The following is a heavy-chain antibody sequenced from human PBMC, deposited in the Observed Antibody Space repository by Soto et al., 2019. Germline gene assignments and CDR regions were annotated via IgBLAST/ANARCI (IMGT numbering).Heavy chain of an antibody. CDR2: INPNSGGT. Sequence: QVQLVQSGAEVKKPGASVKVSCKASGYTFTGYYMHWVRQAPGQGLEWMGWINPNSGGTNYAQKFQGWVNISRHPSIGTVYKEMIRLRADDTAVYYCARDHPAEFSGSAAVNQYDYSSYGTDVLGREPKV. D-gene: IGHD4-17*01. CDR3: ARDHPAEFSGSAAVNQYDYSSYGTDV. V-gene: IGHV1-2*04. J-gene: IGHJ6*02. CDR1: GYTFTGYY.